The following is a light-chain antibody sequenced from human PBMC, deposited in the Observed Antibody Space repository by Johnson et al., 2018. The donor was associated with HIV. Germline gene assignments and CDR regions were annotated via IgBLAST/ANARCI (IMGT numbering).Light chain of an antibody. CDR2: DNN. CDR3: GTWDSCLTPFYD. V-gene: IGLV1-51*01. Sequence: HSVLTQPPSVSAAPGQKVTISCSGSSSNIGNNYVSWYQQLPGTAPKLLIYDNNKRPSGIPDRFSGSKSGTSATLGITGLQTGDEADYYCGTWDSCLTPFYDFGTATKVTV. CDR1: SSNIGNNY. J-gene: IGLJ1*01.